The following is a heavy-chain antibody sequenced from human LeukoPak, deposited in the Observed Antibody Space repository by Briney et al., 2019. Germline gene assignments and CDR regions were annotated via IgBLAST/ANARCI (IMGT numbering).Heavy chain of an antibody. D-gene: IGHD3-10*01. V-gene: IGHV4-38-2*02. CDR3: SRHGWNFHSGTYYTCDL. Sequence: PSETLSLTCSVSGYSISTGYFWGWLRQPPGKGLEWIATMYHSGTTNYNPSLKSRVTISVDTSKNQFSLRLNSVTAADTAMYYCSRHGWNFHSGTYYTCDLGGQGTVVSVSS. J-gene: IGHJ5*02. CDR2: MYHSGTT. CDR1: GYSISTGYF.